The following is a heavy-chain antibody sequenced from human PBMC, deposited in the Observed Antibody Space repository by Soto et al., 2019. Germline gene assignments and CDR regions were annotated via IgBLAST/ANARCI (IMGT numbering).Heavy chain of an antibody. Sequence: ASVKVSCKASGYTLTGYYMHWVRQAPGQGLEWMGWINPNSGGTNYAQKFQGRVTMTRDTSISTAYMELSRLRSDDTAVYYCARVYCSSTSCYRYYYYYGMDVWGQGTTVTVSS. CDR3: ARVYCSSTSCYRYYYYYGMDV. D-gene: IGHD2-2*02. CDR1: GYTLTGYY. V-gene: IGHV1-2*02. J-gene: IGHJ6*02. CDR2: INPNSGGT.